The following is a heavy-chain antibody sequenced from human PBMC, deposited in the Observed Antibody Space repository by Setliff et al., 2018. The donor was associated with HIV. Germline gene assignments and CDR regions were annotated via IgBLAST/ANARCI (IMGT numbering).Heavy chain of an antibody. Sequence: SETLSLPCTVSRDSINGHWWSWIRQPPGKGLEWTGSIHYSGITHYNPPLKSRLTMSVDTSKNQVSLKLTSVTAADTAVYYCARYKCINFACVGFDIWGQGTVVTVSS. CDR2: IHYSGIT. D-gene: IGHD3-9*01. CDR1: RDSINGHW. J-gene: IGHJ3*02. V-gene: IGHV4-59*11. CDR3: ARYKCINFACVGFDI.